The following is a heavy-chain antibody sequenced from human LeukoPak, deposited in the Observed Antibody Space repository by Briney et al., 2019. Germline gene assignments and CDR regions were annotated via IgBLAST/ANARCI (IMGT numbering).Heavy chain of an antibody. J-gene: IGHJ4*02. V-gene: IGHV1-18*01. Sequence: ASVKVSCKASGYTFTSYGFSWVRQAPAQGLEWMGWISAYNGNTNYAQTVQGRVTMTTDTTTSTDYMELRSLRSDDTAVYYCARSTYYYGSSGYYPLYYFDFWRQGTVVTVSA. CDR3: ARSTYYYGSSGYYPLYYFDF. D-gene: IGHD3-22*01. CDR1: GYTFTSYG. CDR2: ISAYNGNT.